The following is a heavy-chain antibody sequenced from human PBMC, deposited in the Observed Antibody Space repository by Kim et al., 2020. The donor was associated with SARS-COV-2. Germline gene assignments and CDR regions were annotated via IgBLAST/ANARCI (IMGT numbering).Heavy chain of an antibody. J-gene: IGHJ4*02. CDR2: IKSKTDGGTT. CDR3: TTEEGRAVTPNFDY. D-gene: IGHD4-17*01. CDR1: GFTFSNAW. V-gene: IGHV3-15*01. Sequence: GGSLRLSCAASGFTFSNAWMSWVRQAPGKGLEWVGRIKSKTDGGTTDYAAPVKGRFTISRDDSKNTLYLQMNSLKTEDTAVYYCTTEEGRAVTPNFDYWGQGTLVTVSS.